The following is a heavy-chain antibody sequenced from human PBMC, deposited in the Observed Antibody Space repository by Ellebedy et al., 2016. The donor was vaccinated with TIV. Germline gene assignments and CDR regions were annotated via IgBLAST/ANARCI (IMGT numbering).Heavy chain of an antibody. Sequence: MPSETLSLTCTVSGGSISPYYWSWIRQPPGKRPEWIGYIYYSGSTNYNPSLNSRVTISVDTSKNQFSLKLTSVTAADTAVYYCARVVWQQPVSYAFDIWGQGTMVTVSS. CDR2: IYYSGST. CDR1: GGSISPYY. V-gene: IGHV4-59*01. CDR3: ARVVWQQPVSYAFDI. D-gene: IGHD6-13*01. J-gene: IGHJ3*02.